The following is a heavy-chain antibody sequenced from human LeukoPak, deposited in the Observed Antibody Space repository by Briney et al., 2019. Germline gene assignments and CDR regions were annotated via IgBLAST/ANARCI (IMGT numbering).Heavy chain of an antibody. V-gene: IGHV3-30*18. Sequence: GGSLRLSCAASGFTFSSYGMHWVRQAPGKGLEWVAVISYDGSNKYHADSVKGRFTISRDNSKNTLYLQMNSLRAEDTAVYYCAKDRTSSGLDYWGQGTLVTVSS. CDR2: ISYDGSNK. CDR3: AKDRTSSGLDY. CDR1: GFTFSSYG. D-gene: IGHD6-19*01. J-gene: IGHJ4*02.